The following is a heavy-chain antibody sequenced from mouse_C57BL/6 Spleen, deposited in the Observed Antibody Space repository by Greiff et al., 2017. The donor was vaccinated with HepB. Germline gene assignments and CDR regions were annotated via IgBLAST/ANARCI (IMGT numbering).Heavy chain of an antibody. D-gene: IGHD1-1*01. CDR1: GYTFTSYW. Sequence: QVHVKQPGAELVRPGSSVKLSCKASGYTFTSYWLDWVKQRPGQGLEWIGNIYPSDSETHYNQKFKDKATLTVDKSSSTAYMQLSSLTSEDSAVYYCARRDYYGSSSDAMDYWGQGTSVTVSS. V-gene: IGHV1-61*01. CDR2: IYPSDSET. J-gene: IGHJ4*01. CDR3: ARRDYYGSSSDAMDY.